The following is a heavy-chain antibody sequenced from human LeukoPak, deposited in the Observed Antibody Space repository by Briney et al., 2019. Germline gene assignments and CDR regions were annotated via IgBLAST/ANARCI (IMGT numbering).Heavy chain of an antibody. Sequence: GGSLRLSCAASGFTFSSYWMSWVRQAPGKGLEWVATIKYDGSDKYYVDSVKGRFTISRDNAKNSLYLQMNSLSGEDTAVYFCARPSFSSGSYFDHWGQGTLVTVSS. CDR3: ARPSFSSGSYFDH. CDR1: GFTFSSYW. J-gene: IGHJ4*02. CDR2: IKYDGSDK. V-gene: IGHV3-7*01. D-gene: IGHD6-19*01.